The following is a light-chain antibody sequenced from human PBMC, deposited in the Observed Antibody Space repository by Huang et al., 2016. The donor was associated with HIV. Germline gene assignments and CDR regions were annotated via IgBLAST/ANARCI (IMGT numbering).Light chain of an antibody. CDR3: QQHGSSSST. Sequence: EIVLTQSPGTLSLSPGERATLSCRASQSVSSSYLAWYQQKPGQAPRLLIHGASSRATGIPDRLSGSGSGTEFILTISRLEPEDLAVYYCQQHGSSSSTFGQGTKLEIK. J-gene: IGKJ2*01. CDR1: QSVSSSY. CDR2: GAS. V-gene: IGKV3-20*01.